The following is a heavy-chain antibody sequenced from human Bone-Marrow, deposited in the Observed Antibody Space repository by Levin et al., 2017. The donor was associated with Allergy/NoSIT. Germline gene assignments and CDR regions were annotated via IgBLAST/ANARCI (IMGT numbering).Heavy chain of an antibody. V-gene: IGHV4-61*02. CDR3: ARDETFNSWHVGWFDS. D-gene: IGHD6-13*01. CDR1: GASINNTHHY. Sequence: LRLSCTVSGASINNTHHYWSWIRQPAGKGLEWIGRMFAGGAATYNRSLTSRVTISIDTSKNQFSLKLTSVTAADTAVYYCARDETFNSWHVGWFDSWGQGTLVTVSS. CDR2: MFAGGAA. J-gene: IGHJ5*01.